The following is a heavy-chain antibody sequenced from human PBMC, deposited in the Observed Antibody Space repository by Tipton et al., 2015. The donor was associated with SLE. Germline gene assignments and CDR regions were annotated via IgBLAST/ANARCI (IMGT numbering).Heavy chain of an antibody. CDR3: ARARRGGSGSSHFDY. J-gene: IGHJ4*02. CDR2: IYYSGST. D-gene: IGHD3-10*01. V-gene: IGHV4-59*02. CDR1: GFTVSSNY. Sequence: LRLSCAASGFTVSSNYMSWVRQAPGKGLEWIGYIYYSGSTNYNPSLKSRVTISVDTSKNQFSLKLNSVTAADTAVYYCARARRGGSGSSHFDYWGQGTLVTVSS.